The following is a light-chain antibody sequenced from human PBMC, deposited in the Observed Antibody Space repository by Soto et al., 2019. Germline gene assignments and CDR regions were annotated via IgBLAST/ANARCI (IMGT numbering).Light chain of an antibody. Sequence: EIVMTQSPATLSVSPGERVTLSCRASQSVSTNLAWYQQRPGQAPRLLIYATSTRATGIPARFSGSGSGTDFTLTISSLQSQDFAVYYCQQYNNWPPWTFGQGTKVDIK. J-gene: IGKJ1*01. CDR3: QQYNNWPPWT. CDR1: QSVSTN. CDR2: ATS. V-gene: IGKV3-15*01.